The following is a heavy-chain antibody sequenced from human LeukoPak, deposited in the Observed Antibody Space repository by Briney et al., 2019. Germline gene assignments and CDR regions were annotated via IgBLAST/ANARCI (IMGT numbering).Heavy chain of an antibody. V-gene: IGHV3-23*01. D-gene: IGHD6-19*01. J-gene: IGHJ4*02. CDR3: AKGCCGWYNFDY. Sequence: GRSLRLSCAASGFTFSSYAMSWVRQAPGKGLEWVSAISGSGGSTYYADSVKGRFTISRDNSKNTLYLQMNSLRAGDTAVYYCAKGCCGWYNFDYWGQGTLVTVSS. CDR2: ISGSGGST. CDR1: GFTFSSYA.